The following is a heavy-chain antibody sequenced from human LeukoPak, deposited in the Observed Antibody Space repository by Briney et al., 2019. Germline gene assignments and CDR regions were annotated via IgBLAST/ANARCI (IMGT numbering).Heavy chain of an antibody. CDR3: ARGVGYCSSTSCYWWFDP. J-gene: IGHJ5*02. CDR2: INSDGGST. V-gene: IGHV3-74*01. D-gene: IGHD2-2*01. Sequence: QPGGSLRLSCAASGFTFSSYWMHWVRQAPGKGLVWVSRINSDGGSTSYADSVKGRFTISRDNAKNTLYLQMNSLRAEDTAVYYCARGVGYCSSTSCYWWFDPWGQGTLVTVSS. CDR1: GFTFSSYW.